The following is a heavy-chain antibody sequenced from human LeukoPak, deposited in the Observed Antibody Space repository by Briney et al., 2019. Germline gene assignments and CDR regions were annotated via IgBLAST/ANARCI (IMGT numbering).Heavy chain of an antibody. D-gene: IGHD3-10*01. V-gene: IGHV7-4-1*02. J-gene: IGHJ3*02. CDR1: GYSFTTYA. Sequence: ASVKVSCKASGYSFTTYAIHWVRQAPGQGPEWMGWINTNTGNPTYAQGFTGRVVFYLDTSVSAAYLQINSLQAEDTAVYYCAREAGLVRRYDAFEIWGQGTMVSVSS. CDR3: AREAGLVRRYDAFEI. CDR2: INTNTGNP.